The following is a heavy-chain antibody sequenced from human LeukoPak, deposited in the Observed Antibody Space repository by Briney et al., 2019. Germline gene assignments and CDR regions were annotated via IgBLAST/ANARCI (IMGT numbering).Heavy chain of an antibody. V-gene: IGHV1-18*01. Sequence: ASVKVSCKASGYTFTSYGISWVRQAPGQGLEWMGWISGDNGDTNYAQKLQGRVTMTTDTSTSTAYMELRSLRYDDTAVYYCARDRYGVRSGSCDYWGQGALVTVSS. CDR3: ARDRYGVRSGSCDY. D-gene: IGHD1-26*01. CDR2: ISGDNGDT. CDR1: GYTFTSYG. J-gene: IGHJ4*02.